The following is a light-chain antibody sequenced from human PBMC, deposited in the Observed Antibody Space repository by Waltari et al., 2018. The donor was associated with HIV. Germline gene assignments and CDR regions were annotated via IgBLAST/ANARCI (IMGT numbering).Light chain of an antibody. CDR3: CSYAGSESSEV. CDR1: SSNLGAHNY. J-gene: IGLJ2*01. V-gene: IGLV2-23*02. CDR2: DVT. Sequence: QSALTQPASVSGSPGQSITLPCTVTSSNLGAHNYVSWYQQHPGKAPKLIIYDVTKPPSGVSNRFSGSKSGNTASLTISGLQAEDEADYHCCSYAGSESSEVFGGGTKLTVL.